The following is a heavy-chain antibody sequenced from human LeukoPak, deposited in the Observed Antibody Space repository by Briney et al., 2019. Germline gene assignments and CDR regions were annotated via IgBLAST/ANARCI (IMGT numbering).Heavy chain of an antibody. J-gene: IGHJ3*02. V-gene: IGHV3-23*01. D-gene: IGHD3-22*01. Sequence: PGGSLRLSCAASGFTFSSYAMSWVRQAPGKGLEWVSAISGSGGSTYYADSVKGRFTISRDNSKNTLYLQMNSLRAEDTAVYYCAKDCYDSSGYHLDAFDIWGQGTMVTVSS. CDR2: ISGSGGST. CDR3: AKDCYDSSGYHLDAFDI. CDR1: GFTFSSYA.